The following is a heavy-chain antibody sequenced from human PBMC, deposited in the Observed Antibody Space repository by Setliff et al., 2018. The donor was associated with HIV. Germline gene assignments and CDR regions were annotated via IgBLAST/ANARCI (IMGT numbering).Heavy chain of an antibody. D-gene: IGHD2-21*02. CDR2: SYHSGSP. CDR1: RGSLSSGGYY. CDR3: ATLDPSGGNFLAY. Sequence: PSETLSLTCSVFRGSLSSGGYYWSWIRQHPGKGLEWIGYSYHSGSPSYNPSLKSRTTISVDTSKNEFSLKLSSVTAADTAVYYCATLDPSGGNFLAYWGQGTLVTVSS. V-gene: IGHV4-31*03. J-gene: IGHJ4*02.